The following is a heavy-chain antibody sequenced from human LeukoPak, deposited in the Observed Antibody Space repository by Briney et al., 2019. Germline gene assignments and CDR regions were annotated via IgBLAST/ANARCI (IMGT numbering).Heavy chain of an antibody. D-gene: IGHD2-2*01. CDR1: GFIFSSYA. Sequence: GGSLRLSCAASGFIFSSYAMSWVRQAPGKGLEWVSGISGSAGSTYYADSVKGRFTISRDNSKNTLHLQMNSLRVEDTAVYYCVKGGGTYQLPKMYYFDYWGQGALVTVSS. J-gene: IGHJ4*02. CDR3: VKGGGTYQLPKMYYFDY. V-gene: IGHV3-23*01. CDR2: ISGSAGST.